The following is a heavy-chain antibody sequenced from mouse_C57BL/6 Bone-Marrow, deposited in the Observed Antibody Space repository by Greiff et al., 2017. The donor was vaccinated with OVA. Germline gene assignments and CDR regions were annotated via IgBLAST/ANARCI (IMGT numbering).Heavy chain of an antibody. J-gene: IGHJ2*01. CDR1: GYTFTDHT. CDR2: IYPRDGST. V-gene: IGHV1-78*01. CDR3: ARWGQLRLLGY. D-gene: IGHD3-2*02. Sequence: VQLQQSDAELVKPGASVKISCKVSGYTFTDHTIHWMKQRPEQGLEWIGYIYPRDGSTNYNEKFKGKATFTADTSSNTAYMQLSSLTTEDSAIYYCARWGQLRLLGYWGQGTTLTVSS.